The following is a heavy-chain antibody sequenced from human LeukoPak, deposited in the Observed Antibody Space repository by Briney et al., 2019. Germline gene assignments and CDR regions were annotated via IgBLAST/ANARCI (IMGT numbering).Heavy chain of an antibody. D-gene: IGHD1-26*01. CDR2: IYYSGST. V-gene: IGHV4-39*01. J-gene: IGHJ5*02. Sequence: SETLSLTCTVSGGSISSSSYYWGWLRQPPGKGLEWIGSIYYSGSTYYNPSLKRRVTISVDTSKNQFSLKLSSVTAADTAVYYCARRYSGSYSTVWFDPWGQGTLVTVSS. CDR3: ARRYSGSYSTVWFDP. CDR1: GGSISSSSYY.